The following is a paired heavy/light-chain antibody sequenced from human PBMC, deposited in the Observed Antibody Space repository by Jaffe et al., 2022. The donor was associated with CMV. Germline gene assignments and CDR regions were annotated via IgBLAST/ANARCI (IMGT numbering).Light chain of an antibody. V-gene: IGKV4-1*01. CDR1: QSVLFSSNNKNY. CDR2: WAS. CDR3: QQYYSTPWT. J-gene: IGKJ1*01. Sequence: DIVMTQSPDSLTVSLGERATVNCKSSQSVLFSSNNKNYLAWYQQKPGQPPKLLIYWASTRESGVPDRFSGSGSGTDFTLTISSLQAEDVAVYYCQQYYSTPWTFGQGTKVEIK.
Heavy chain of an antibody. V-gene: IGHV5-51*01. CDR3: ARWGDSTFDY. D-gene: IGHD2-21*02. J-gene: IGHJ4*02. Sequence: EVQLVQSGAEVKKPGESLKISCKGSGYTFTSNWIGWVRQTPGKGLEWMGIIYPDDSDTTYSPSFQGQVTISADKSISTAYLQWSSLRASDTAMYYCARWGDSTFDYWGQGTLVTVSS. CDR2: IYPDDSDT. CDR1: GYTFTSNW.